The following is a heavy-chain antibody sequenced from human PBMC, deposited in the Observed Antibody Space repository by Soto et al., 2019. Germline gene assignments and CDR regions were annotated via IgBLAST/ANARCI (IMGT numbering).Heavy chain of an antibody. Sequence: SETLSLTCVVYGGSFSGYYWSWIRQPPGKGLEWIGEINHSGSTNYNPSLKSRVTISVDTSKNQFSLKLSSVTAADTAVYYCAIRLNYYGSGSRSRFDYWGKGTLVTVSS. V-gene: IGHV4-34*01. CDR3: AIRLNYYGSGSRSRFDY. CDR1: GGSFSGYY. J-gene: IGHJ4*02. CDR2: INHSGST. D-gene: IGHD3-10*01.